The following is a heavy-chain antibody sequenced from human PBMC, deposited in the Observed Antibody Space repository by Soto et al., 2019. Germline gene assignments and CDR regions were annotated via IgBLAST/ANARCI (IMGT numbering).Heavy chain of an antibody. CDR2: ASPYSGNT. CDR3: ARDFLSRTPRGSATAQFSHYGMAV. Sequence: QLVQSGAEVKKPRASVKVSCTASGYTFISYAISWGRQVPGQGLEWMGRASPYSGNTDSAQKFQGRVTMTTVTATNTPELDLRNLRADDTAVYFCARDFLSRTPRGSATAQFSHYGMAVWGQGTTVTVSS. V-gene: IGHV1-18*01. D-gene: IGHD3-10*01. CDR1: GYTFISYA. J-gene: IGHJ6*02.